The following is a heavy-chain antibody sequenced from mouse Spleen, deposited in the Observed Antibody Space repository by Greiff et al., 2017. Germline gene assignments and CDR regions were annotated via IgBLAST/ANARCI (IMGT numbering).Heavy chain of an antibody. V-gene: IGHV5-6*01. J-gene: IGHJ2*01. Sequence: EVKLMESGGDLVKPGGSLKLSCAASGFTFSSYGMSWVRQTPDKRLEWVATISSGGSYTYYPDSVKGRFTISRDNAKNTLYLQMSSLKSEDTAMYYCARLEDGPDYWGQGTTLTVSS. D-gene: IGHD2-3*01. CDR3: ARLEDGPDY. CDR2: ISSGGSYT. CDR1: GFTFSSYG.